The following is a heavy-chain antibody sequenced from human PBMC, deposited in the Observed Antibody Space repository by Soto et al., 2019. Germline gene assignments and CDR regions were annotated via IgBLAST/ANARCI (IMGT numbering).Heavy chain of an antibody. Sequence: EVQLLESGGGLVQPGGSLRLSCAASGFTFSSYAMSWVRQAPGKGLEWVSAISGSGGSTYYADSVKGRFTISRDNSKNTLYLQMNSLRAEDTAVYYCAKDLLANYYDSSGYFYYFDYWGQGTLVTVSS. CDR2: ISGSGGST. V-gene: IGHV3-23*01. J-gene: IGHJ4*02. D-gene: IGHD3-22*01. CDR3: AKDLLANYYDSSGYFYYFDY. CDR1: GFTFSSYA.